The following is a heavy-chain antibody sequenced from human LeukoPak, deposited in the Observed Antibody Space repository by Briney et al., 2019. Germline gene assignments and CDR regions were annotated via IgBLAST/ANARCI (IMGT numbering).Heavy chain of an antibody. Sequence: SETLSLTCTVSGGSVSSGSFYWSWIRQPPGKGLEWIGYIYYSGSTNYNPSLKSRVTISVDTSKNQFSLKLTSITAADTAMYYCARVGVATITYFDYWGQGTLVTVSS. D-gene: IGHD5-12*01. V-gene: IGHV4-61*01. CDR2: IYYSGST. J-gene: IGHJ4*02. CDR1: GGSVSSGSFY. CDR3: ARVGVATITYFDY.